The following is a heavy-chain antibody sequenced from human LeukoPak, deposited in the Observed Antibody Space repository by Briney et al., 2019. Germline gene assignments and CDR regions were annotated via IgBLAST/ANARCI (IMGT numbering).Heavy chain of an antibody. CDR2: IWSDGTNR. CDR1: GFIFSRHG. D-gene: IGHD4-11*01. Sequence: GGSLRLSCAATGFIFSRHGMHWVRQAPGKGLEWVAVIWSDGTNRFYVDSVKGRFTISRDNSQSTVFLQMNSLRVNDTAIYYCARDAQRGFDYSNSLKYWGHGTLVTVSS. V-gene: IGHV3-33*01. J-gene: IGHJ4*01. CDR3: ARDAQRGFDYSNSLKY.